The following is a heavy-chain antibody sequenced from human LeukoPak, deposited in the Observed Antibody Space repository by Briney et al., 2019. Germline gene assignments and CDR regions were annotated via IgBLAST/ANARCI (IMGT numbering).Heavy chain of an antibody. CDR2: IYYSGST. J-gene: IGHJ4*02. CDR3: ARLVVVPAAMGEFDY. Sequence: SETLSLTCTVSGGSISSYYWSWIRQPPGKGLEWIGSIYYSGSTYYNPSLKSRVTISVDTSKNQFSLKLSSVTTADTAVYYCARLVVVPAAMGEFDYWGQGTLVTVSS. V-gene: IGHV4-39*01. CDR1: GGSISSYY. D-gene: IGHD2-2*01.